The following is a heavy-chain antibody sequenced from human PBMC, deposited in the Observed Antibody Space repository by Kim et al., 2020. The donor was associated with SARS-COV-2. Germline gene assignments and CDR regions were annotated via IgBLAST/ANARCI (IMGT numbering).Heavy chain of an antibody. J-gene: IGHJ6*02. CDR3: ARDATVVTGYYYGMDV. D-gene: IGHD4-17*01. V-gene: IGHV3-21*01. Sequence: SVKGRFTISRDNAKNSLYLQMNSLRAEDTAVYYCARDATVVTGYYYGMDVWGQGTTVTVSS.